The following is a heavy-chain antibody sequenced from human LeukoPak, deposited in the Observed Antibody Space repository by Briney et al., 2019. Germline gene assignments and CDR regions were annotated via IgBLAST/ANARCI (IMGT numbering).Heavy chain of an antibody. V-gene: IGHV3-21*01. D-gene: IGHD2-8*01. CDR2: ISSSSSYI. CDR3: ARDSLLGYCTNGVCYPDY. J-gene: IGHJ4*02. CDR1: GFTFSSYS. Sequence: GGSLRLSCAASGFTFSSYSMNWVRQAPGKGLEWVSSISSSSSYIYYADSVKGRFTISRDNAKNSLYLQMNSLRAEDTAVYYCARDSLLGYCTNGVCYPDYWGQGTLVTVSS.